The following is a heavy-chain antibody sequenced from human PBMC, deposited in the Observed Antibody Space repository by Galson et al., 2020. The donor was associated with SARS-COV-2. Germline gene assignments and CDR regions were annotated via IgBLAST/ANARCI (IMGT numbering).Heavy chain of an antibody. CDR1: GFSLSNPRMG. CDR3: ARVSSVIVRPTFGSIGETCYFDL. J-gene: IGHJ2*01. D-gene: IGHD3-16*02. V-gene: IGHV2-26*01. CDR2: IFSNDKK. Sequence: SGPTLVKPTETLTLTCTVSGFSLSNPRMGVAWIRQPPGKALEWLAHIFSNDKKSYRTSLKNRLTISKDTSMSQVVLTMTNMDPVDTATYYCARVSSVIVRPTFGSIGETCYFDLWGRGTLVTVSS.